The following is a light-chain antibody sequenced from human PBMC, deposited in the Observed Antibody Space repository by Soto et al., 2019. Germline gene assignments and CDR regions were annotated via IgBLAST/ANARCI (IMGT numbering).Light chain of an antibody. Sequence: DIGLTQSPGTLSVSPGERATISCRASQTISSNNLAWYKQKPGQAPSLLIYGTSSRATGIPDRFSGSGSATDFTLTIRRLEPEDSAIYYCQQYGSLTFGQGTKVEIK. CDR3: QQYGSLT. J-gene: IGKJ1*01. CDR2: GTS. CDR1: QTISSNN. V-gene: IGKV3-20*01.